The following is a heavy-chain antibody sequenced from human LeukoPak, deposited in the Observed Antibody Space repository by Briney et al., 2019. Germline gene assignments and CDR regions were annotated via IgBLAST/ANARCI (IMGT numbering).Heavy chain of an antibody. J-gene: IGHJ4*02. V-gene: IGHV1-2*02. CDR3: ARDLSYYSSSWYYFDY. Sequence: ASVKVSCKASGYSFTTYYMHWVRQAPGQGLEWMGWINPNSGGTNYAQKFQGRVTMTRDTSTSTAYMELSRLRSDDTAVYYCARDLSYYSSSWYYFDYWGQGTLVTVSS. CDR1: GYSFTTYY. CDR2: INPNSGGT. D-gene: IGHD6-13*01.